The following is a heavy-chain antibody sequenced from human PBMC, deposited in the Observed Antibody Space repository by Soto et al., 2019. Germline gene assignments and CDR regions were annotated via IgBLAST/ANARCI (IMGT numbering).Heavy chain of an antibody. J-gene: IGHJ6*02. CDR3: AREQQLTSRYYYGMDV. Sequence: ASVKVSCKASGGTFSSYAISWVRQAPGQGLEWMGRIIPILGIANYAQKFQGRVTITADKSTSTAYMELSSLRSEDTAVYYCAREQQLTSRYYYGMDVWGQGTTGTVSS. CDR1: GGTFSSYA. CDR2: IIPILGIA. V-gene: IGHV1-69*04. D-gene: IGHD6-13*01.